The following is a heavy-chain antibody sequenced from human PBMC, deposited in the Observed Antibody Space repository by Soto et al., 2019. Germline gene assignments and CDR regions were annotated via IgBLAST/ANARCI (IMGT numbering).Heavy chain of an antibody. CDR3: LKDRYFDY. V-gene: IGHV3-64D*06. CDR1: GFTFSSYA. Sequence: GGSLRLSCSVFGFTFSSYAMHWVRQAPGKGLEYVSSISSNGGSKYYADSVKGRFTISRDNSKNTLYLQMSSLRVEDTAVYYCLKDRYFDYWGQGNLVTVSS. CDR2: ISSNGGSK. J-gene: IGHJ4*02.